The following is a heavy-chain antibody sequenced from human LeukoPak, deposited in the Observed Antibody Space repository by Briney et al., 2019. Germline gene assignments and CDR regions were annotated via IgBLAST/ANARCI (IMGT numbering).Heavy chain of an antibody. CDR1: GFTFTSYA. V-gene: IGHV3-23*01. D-gene: IGHD3-22*01. Sequence: PGGSLRLPCAASGFTFTSYAMSWVRQAPGKGLEWVSAISGNGGATYYADSVKGRFTISRDNSKNTLHLQMNSLRAEDTALYYCAKATTAIVVDNFFDYWGQGTLVSVSS. CDR2: ISGNGGAT. J-gene: IGHJ4*02. CDR3: AKATTAIVVDNFFDY.